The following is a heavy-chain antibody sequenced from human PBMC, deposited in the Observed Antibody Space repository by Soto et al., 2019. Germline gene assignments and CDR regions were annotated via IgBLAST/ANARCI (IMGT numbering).Heavy chain of an antibody. J-gene: IGHJ3*02. D-gene: IGHD2-15*01. CDR1: GFNFNSYT. CDR2: ISSSGYI. CDR3: TRRPQRASGGLHAFDI. V-gene: IGHV3-21*04. Sequence: PGGSLRLSCAASGFNFNSYTINWVRQAPGKRLEWLSSISSSGYIFSTDSVRGRFTISRDNAKNSVYLQINSLRAEDTAVYYCTRRPQRASGGLHAFDIWGQGTMVTVSS.